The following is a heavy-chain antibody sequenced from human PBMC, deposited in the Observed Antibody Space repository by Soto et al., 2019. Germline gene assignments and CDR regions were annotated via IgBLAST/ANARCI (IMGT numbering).Heavy chain of an antibody. Sequence: GGSLRLSCAASGFTFSSYTMNWVRQAPGKGLEWVSSISSSSSYIYYADSVKGRFTISRDNAKNSLYLQMNGLRAEDTAVYYCARLMLHDVDYYYYGMDVWGQGTTVTVSS. CDR3: ARLMLHDVDYYYYGMDV. D-gene: IGHD2-15*01. J-gene: IGHJ6*02. V-gene: IGHV3-21*01. CDR2: ISSSSSYI. CDR1: GFTFSSYT.